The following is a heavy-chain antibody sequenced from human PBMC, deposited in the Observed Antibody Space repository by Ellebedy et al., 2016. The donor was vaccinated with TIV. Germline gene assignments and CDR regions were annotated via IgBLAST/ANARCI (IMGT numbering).Heavy chain of an antibody. V-gene: IGHV3-23*01. Sequence: GGSLRLSCAASGFTFGSYVMSWVRQAPGEGLEWVSAIGAGGGGTYYADSVKGRFTVSRDNSKNTLYLQMDSLRAEDTALYYCTKGDRASGWADWGQGTLITVSS. CDR2: IGAGGGGT. CDR3: TKGDRASGWAD. J-gene: IGHJ4*02. D-gene: IGHD6-19*01. CDR1: GFTFGSYV.